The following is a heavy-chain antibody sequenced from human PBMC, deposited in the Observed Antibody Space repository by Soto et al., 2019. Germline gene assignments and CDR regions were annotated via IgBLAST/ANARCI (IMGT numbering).Heavy chain of an antibody. CDR1: GYTFSNYG. CDR3: VRGPAAKRDYYYGMDV. Sequence: ASVKVSCKTSGYTFSNYGITWVRQAPGQPLEWLGWISLYRDGTNYAQKLQGRVTMTTDTSTSTAYMELRSLRSDDTAVYYCVRGPAAKRDYYYGMDVWGQGTTVTVSS. CDR2: ISLYRDGT. D-gene: IGHD2-2*01. V-gene: IGHV1-18*01. J-gene: IGHJ6*02.